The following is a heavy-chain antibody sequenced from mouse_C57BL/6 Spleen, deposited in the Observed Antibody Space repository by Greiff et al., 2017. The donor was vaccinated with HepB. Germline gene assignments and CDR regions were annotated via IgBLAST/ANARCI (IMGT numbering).Heavy chain of an antibody. CDR3: ARRDYGSSAFAY. J-gene: IGHJ3*01. V-gene: IGHV1-64*01. CDR2: IHPNSGST. D-gene: IGHD1-1*01. CDR1: GYTFTSYW. Sequence: VQLQQPGAELVKPGASVKLSCKASGYTFTSYWMHWVKQRTGQGLEWIGMIHPNSGSTNYNEKFKSKATLTVDKSSSTAYMQLSSLTSEDSAVYYCARRDYGSSAFAYWGQGTLVTVSA.